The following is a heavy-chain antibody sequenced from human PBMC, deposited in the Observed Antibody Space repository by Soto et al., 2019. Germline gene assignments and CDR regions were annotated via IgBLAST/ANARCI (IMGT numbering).Heavy chain of an antibody. CDR2: LSSDENSK. Sequence: GGSLRLSCTTSGFTFSTYAFHWVRQAPGKGLEWVAVLSSDENSKYYADSVRGRFTISRDNSKNTLYLQMNSLRAEDTAVYFCARYLRNFRYFDYWGQGTLVTVSS. J-gene: IGHJ4*02. CDR3: ARYLRNFRYFDY. D-gene: IGHD3-9*01. V-gene: IGHV3-30-3*01. CDR1: GFTFSTYA.